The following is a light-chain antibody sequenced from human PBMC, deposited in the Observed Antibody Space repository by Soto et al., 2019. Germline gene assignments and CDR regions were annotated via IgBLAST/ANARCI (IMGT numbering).Light chain of an antibody. V-gene: IGKV3-20*01. Sequence: PGERATLSCWASESIGDYLAWYQQKPGQAPRLLIYGASNRATGIPDRFSGSGSGTDFTLTISRLEPEDFAVYYCQQYGSSGTFGQGTKVDI. J-gene: IGKJ1*01. CDR1: ESIGDY. CDR2: GAS. CDR3: QQYGSSGT.